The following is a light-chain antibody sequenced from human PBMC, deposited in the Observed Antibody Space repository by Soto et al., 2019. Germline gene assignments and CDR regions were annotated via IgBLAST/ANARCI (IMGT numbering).Light chain of an antibody. V-gene: IGKV1-39*01. CDR3: HQSYNTLRGT. Sequence: DIQMTQSPSSLSAFVGDRVTITCRASQTISIYLNWYQQKPGKAPKLLIYATSNLQSGVPSRFSGSGSDTDFTLTIDSLQPEDFATYYCHQSYNTLRGTFGQGTKVDIK. J-gene: IGKJ1*01. CDR2: ATS. CDR1: QTISIY.